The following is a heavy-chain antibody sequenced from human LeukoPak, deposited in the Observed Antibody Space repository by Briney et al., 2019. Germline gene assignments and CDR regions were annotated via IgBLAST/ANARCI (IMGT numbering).Heavy chain of an antibody. J-gene: IGHJ5*02. D-gene: IGHD6-13*01. Sequence: ASVKASCKASGGTFSSYAISWVRQAPEQGLEWMGGIIPIFGTANYAQKFQGRVTITADRSTSTAYMELSSLRSEDTAVYYCASITGAAGINWFDPWGQGTLVTVSS. CDR1: GGTFSSYA. CDR2: IIPIFGTA. CDR3: ASITGAAGINWFDP. V-gene: IGHV1-69*06.